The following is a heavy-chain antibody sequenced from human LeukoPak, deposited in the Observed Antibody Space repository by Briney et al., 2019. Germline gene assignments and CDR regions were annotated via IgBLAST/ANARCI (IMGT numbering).Heavy chain of an antibody. CDR2: INHSGSS. CDR3: VKTDIYFNPIDY. D-gene: IGHD3-9*01. Sequence: PSETLSLTCAVYGGSFSGYYWSWSRQPPGKGLEWIGEINHSGSSNYNPSLTSRVTMSMDYSKNQFSLTVRFVTAADTAIYYCVKTDIYFNPIDYWGPGALVTVSS. J-gene: IGHJ4*02. CDR1: GGSFSGYY. V-gene: IGHV4-34*01.